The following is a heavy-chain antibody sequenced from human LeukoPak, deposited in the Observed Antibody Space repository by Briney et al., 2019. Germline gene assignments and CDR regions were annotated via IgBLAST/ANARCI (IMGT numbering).Heavy chain of an antibody. J-gene: IGHJ4*02. D-gene: IGHD1-26*01. CDR2: VGSDDSNK. CDR3: AKDSEWGKVGTKGGYFDY. CDR1: GFTFSTYG. V-gene: IGHV3-30*02. Sequence: GGSLRLSCVASGFTFSTYGMHWVRQAPGKGVAWVAKVGSDDSNKQYTDTLKRPFNISRDNSKNTLYLQMNRLRAEDTAVYYCAKDSEWGKVGTKGGYFDYWGQGTLVTVSS.